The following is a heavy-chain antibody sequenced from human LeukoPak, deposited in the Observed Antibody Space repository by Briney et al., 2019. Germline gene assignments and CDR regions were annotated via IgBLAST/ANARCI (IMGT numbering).Heavy chain of an antibody. Sequence: GASVKVSCKASGYTLTSYGISWVRQAPGQGLECMGWISAYNGNTNYAQKLQGRVTMTTDTSTSTAYMELRSLRSDDTAVYYCARGGGSYGTGAGGWFDPWGQGTLVTVSS. CDR1: GYTLTSYG. CDR3: ARGGGSYGTGAGGWFDP. J-gene: IGHJ5*02. D-gene: IGHD1-26*01. CDR2: ISAYNGNT. V-gene: IGHV1-18*01.